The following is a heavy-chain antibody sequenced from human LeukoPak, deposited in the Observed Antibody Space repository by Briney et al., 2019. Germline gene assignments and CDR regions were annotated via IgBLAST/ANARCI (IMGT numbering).Heavy chain of an antibody. CDR1: GFTFSSYA. V-gene: IGHV3-30*04. Sequence: GGSLRLSCAASGFTFSSYAMHWGRQAPGKGLEWVAVISYDGSNKYYAHSVKGRFTISRDNSKNTLYLQMNGLRAEDTAVYYCAREMFPLFDYWGQGTLVTVSS. CDR2: ISYDGSNK. J-gene: IGHJ4*02. D-gene: IGHD3-10*02. CDR3: AREMFPLFDY.